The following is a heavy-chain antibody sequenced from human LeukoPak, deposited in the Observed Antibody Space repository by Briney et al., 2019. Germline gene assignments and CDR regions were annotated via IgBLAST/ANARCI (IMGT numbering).Heavy chain of an antibody. CDR1: GGFISSYY. J-gene: IGHJ6*03. D-gene: IGHD3-16*01. Sequence: SETLSLTCTVSGGFISSYYWSWIRQPPGKGLEWLGYIYYSGSTNYNPSLKSRVTISVDTSKKQFSLKLTSVTVADTAVYYCARETSQKGAHYMDVWGKGTTVTISS. V-gene: IGHV4-59*01. CDR2: IYYSGST. CDR3: ARETSQKGAHYMDV.